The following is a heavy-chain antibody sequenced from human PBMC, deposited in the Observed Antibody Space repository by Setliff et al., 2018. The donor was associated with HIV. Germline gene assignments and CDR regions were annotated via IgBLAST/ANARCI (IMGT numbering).Heavy chain of an antibody. V-gene: IGHV4-61*02. J-gene: IGHJ1*01. CDR3: ARGGSAVAGPAEYFQH. CDR2: IYTSGST. Sequence: SETLSLTCTVSGGSISSGSYYWSWIRQPAGKGLEWIGRIYTSGSTNYNPSLKSRVTISGDTSKNQFSLKLSSVTSADTAVYYCARGGSAVAGPAEYFQHWGQGTLVTVS. D-gene: IGHD6-19*01. CDR1: GGSISSGSYY.